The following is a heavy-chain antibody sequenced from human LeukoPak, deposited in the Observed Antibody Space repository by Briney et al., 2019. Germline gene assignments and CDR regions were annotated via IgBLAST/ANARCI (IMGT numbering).Heavy chain of an antibody. CDR2: INHSGST. V-gene: IGHV4-34*01. J-gene: IGHJ4*02. CDR1: GGSFSGYY. Sequence: SETLSLTCAVYGGSFSGYYWSWIRQPPGKGLEWIGEINHSGSTNYNPSLKSRVTISVDTSKNQFSLKLSSVTAADTAVYYCAGRTTMVRGVPTLWGQGTLVTVSS. D-gene: IGHD3-10*01. CDR3: AGRTTMVRGVPTL.